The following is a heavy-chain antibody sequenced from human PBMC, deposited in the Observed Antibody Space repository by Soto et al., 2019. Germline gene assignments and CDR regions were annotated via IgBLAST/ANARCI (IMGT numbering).Heavy chain of an antibody. V-gene: IGHV1-18*01. D-gene: IGHD1-1*01. J-gene: IGHJ5*02. CDR3: ARDEAYKWNDGGWFDP. Sequence: QVQLVQSGAEVKKPGASVKVSCKASGYTFTSYGISWVRQASGQGLEWMGWISAYNGNTKYAQKLQGRVTMTTDTSTSTANMELRSLRSDDTAVYYCARDEAYKWNDGGWFDPWGQGTLVTVSP. CDR1: GYTFTSYG. CDR2: ISAYNGNT.